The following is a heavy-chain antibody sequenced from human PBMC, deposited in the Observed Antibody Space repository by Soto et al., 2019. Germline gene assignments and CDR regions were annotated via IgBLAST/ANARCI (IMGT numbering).Heavy chain of an antibody. D-gene: IGHD3-3*01. CDR1: GFTFSTYT. V-gene: IGHV3-30-3*01. CDR3: ATDRNGVVMDY. J-gene: IGHJ4*02. CDR2: ISYDGSNK. Sequence: PGGSLRLSCAASGFTFSTYTLHWVRQAPGKGLEWVALISYDGSNKYYADSMKGRFTISRDNSKNTLYLQMNSLRTEDTALYYCATDRNGVVMDYWGQGTLVTVSS.